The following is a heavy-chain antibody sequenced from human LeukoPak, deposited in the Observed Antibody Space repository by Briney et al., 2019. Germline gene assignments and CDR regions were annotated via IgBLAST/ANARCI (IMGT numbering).Heavy chain of an antibody. D-gene: IGHD2-2*01. CDR1: GYTFTSYY. Sequence: ASVEVSSKASGYTFTSYYMHWVRQAPGQGLEWMGIINPSGGSTSYAQKFQGRVTMTRDTSTSTVYMELSSLRSEDTAVYYCARDRSDIVVVPAAELDYWGQGTLVTVSS. CDR2: INPSGGST. J-gene: IGHJ4*02. V-gene: IGHV1-46*01. CDR3: ARDRSDIVVVPAAELDY.